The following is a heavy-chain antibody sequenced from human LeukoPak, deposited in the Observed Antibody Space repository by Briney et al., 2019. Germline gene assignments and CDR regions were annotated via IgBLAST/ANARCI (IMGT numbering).Heavy chain of an antibody. J-gene: IGHJ4*02. CDR2: IYYSGST. Sequence: SETLSLTCTVSGVSISSYYWRWIRQPPGKGLEWIGYIYYSGSTNYNPSLKSRVTISVDTSKNQFSLKLSSVTAADTAVYYCARDSQYCTSTSCYFDYWGQGTLVTVSS. D-gene: IGHD2-2*01. V-gene: IGHV4-59*01. CDR3: ARDSQYCTSTSCYFDY. CDR1: GVSISSYY.